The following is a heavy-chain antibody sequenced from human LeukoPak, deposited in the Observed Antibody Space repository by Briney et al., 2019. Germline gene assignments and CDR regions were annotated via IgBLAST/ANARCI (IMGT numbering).Heavy chain of an antibody. CDR2: INPSGGST. Sequence: ASVKVSCKASGYTFSSNYMHWVRQAPGQGLEWMGIINPSGGSTNYAQKFQGRVTMTRDTSTSTVYMELSSLRSEDTAVYYCAREYKPRDYYDSSGKENWFDPWGQGTLVTVSS. D-gene: IGHD3-22*01. J-gene: IGHJ5*02. V-gene: IGHV1-46*01. CDR1: GYTFSSNY. CDR3: AREYKPRDYYDSSGKENWFDP.